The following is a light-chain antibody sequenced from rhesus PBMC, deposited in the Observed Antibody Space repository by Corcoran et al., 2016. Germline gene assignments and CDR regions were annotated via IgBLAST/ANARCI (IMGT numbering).Light chain of an antibody. V-gene: IGKV1-22*01. CDR2: KAS. CDR1: QGISSR. J-gene: IGKJ4*01. Sequence: DIQMTQSPSSLSASVGDTVTIPCRARQGISSRLAWDQQKPGKAPKLLIYKASSLQSGGPSRFSGCGSWTVFTLTISSLQSEDLATYYCQHYLRSPLPFGGGTKVELK. CDR3: QHYLRSPLP.